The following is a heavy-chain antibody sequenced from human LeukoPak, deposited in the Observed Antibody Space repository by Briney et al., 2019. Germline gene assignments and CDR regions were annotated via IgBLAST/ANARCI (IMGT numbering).Heavy chain of an antibody. Sequence: SETLSLTCAVSGGPFSGYYWSWIRQPPGKGLEWIGEISHVGSTSCNPSLKSRVTISVDTSKNQFSLKLSSVTAADTAVYNCARGLGGPNYYYMDVWGKGTTVIISS. CDR2: ISHVGST. J-gene: IGHJ6*03. D-gene: IGHD2-15*01. CDR3: ARGLGGPNYYYMDV. CDR1: GGPFSGYY. V-gene: IGHV4-34*01.